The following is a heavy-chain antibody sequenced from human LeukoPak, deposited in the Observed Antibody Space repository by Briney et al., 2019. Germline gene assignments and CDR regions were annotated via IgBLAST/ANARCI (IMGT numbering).Heavy chain of an antibody. CDR1: GGSSSGYY. CDR3: ARAGGATPCDY. V-gene: IGHV4-34*01. CDR2: INHSGST. Sequence: PSETLSLTCAVYGGSSSGYYWSWIRQPPGKGLEWIGEINHSGSTNYNPSLKSRVTISVDTSKNQFSLKLSSVTAADTAVYYCARAGGATPCDYWGQGTLVTVSS. J-gene: IGHJ4*02. D-gene: IGHD1-26*01.